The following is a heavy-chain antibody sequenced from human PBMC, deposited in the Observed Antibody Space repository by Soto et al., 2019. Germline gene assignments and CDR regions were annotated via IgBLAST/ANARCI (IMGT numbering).Heavy chain of an antibody. Sequence: PGGSLRLSCAASGFTFSSYAMSWVRQAPGKGLEWVSAISGSGGSTYYADSVKGRFTISRDNSKNTLYLQMNSLRAEDTAVYYCAKDSSGSPLVHILFDYWGQGTLVTVSS. V-gene: IGHV3-23*01. CDR3: AKDSSGSPLVHILFDY. CDR2: ISGSGGST. D-gene: IGHD1-26*01. CDR1: GFTFSSYA. J-gene: IGHJ4*02.